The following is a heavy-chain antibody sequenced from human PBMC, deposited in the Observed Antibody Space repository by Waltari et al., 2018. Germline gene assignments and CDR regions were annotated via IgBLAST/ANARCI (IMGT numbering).Heavy chain of an antibody. J-gene: IGHJ4*02. CDR3: ATIAVEVTGNY. CDR1: GYTFTSYA. D-gene: IGHD2-15*01. Sequence: QVQLVQSGAEVTKPGASVKVSCKASGYTFTSYAINRGRQATGQGLEWMGWMNPNSGNTGYAQKFQGRVTMTRNTSISTAYMELSSLRSEDTAVYYCATIAVEVTGNYWGQGTLVTVSS. CDR2: MNPNSGNT. V-gene: IGHV1-8*01.